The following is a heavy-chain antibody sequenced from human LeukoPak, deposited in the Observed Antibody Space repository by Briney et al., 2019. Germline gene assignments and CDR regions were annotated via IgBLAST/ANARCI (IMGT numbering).Heavy chain of an antibody. CDR1: GYTFTGYY. Sequence: ASVKVSCKASGYTFTGYYMHWVRQAPGQGLEWMGWTNPNSGGTNYAQKFQGRVTMTRDTSISTAYMELSRLRSDDTAVYYCARDGDYCSSTSCYLYWFDPWGQGTLVTVSS. V-gene: IGHV1-2*02. J-gene: IGHJ5*02. CDR3: ARDGDYCSSTSCYLYWFDP. D-gene: IGHD2-2*01. CDR2: TNPNSGGT.